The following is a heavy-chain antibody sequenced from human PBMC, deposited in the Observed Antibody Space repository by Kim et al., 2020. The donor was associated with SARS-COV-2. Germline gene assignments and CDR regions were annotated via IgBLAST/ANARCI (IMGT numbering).Heavy chain of an antibody. CDR2: IYYSGST. J-gene: IGHJ6*02. CDR1: GGSISSYY. V-gene: IGHV4-59*01. D-gene: IGHD2-15*01. CDR3: ARDRSPVVAVPEGGMDV. Sequence: SETLSLTCTVSGGSISSYYWSWIRQPPGKGLEWIGYIYYSGSTNYNPSLKSRVTISVDTSKNQFSLKLSSVTAADTAVYYCARDRSPVVAVPEGGMDVWGQGTTVTVSS.